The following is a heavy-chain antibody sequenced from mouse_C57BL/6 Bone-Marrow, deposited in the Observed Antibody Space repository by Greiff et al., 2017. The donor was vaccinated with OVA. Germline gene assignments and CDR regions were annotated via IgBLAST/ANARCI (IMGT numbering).Heavy chain of an antibody. CDR2: IYPGDGDT. D-gene: IGHD1-1*01. Sequence: VQLQQSGPELVKRGASVKISCKASGYAFSSSWMNWVKQRPGKGLEWIGRIYPGDGDTNYNGKFKGKATLTADKSSSTAYMQLSSLTSEDSAVYFCARSPPYYYGSTYYFDYWGQGTTLTVSS. V-gene: IGHV1-82*01. CDR1: GYAFSSSW. CDR3: ARSPPYYYGSTYYFDY. J-gene: IGHJ2*01.